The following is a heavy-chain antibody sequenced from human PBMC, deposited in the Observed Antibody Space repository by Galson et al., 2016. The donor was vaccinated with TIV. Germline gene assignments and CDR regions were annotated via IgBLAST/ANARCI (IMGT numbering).Heavy chain of an antibody. CDR1: GFTFSGHS. D-gene: IGHD2-8*02. CDR2: ISNSGDYI. V-gene: IGHV3-21*01. J-gene: IGHJ6*02. Sequence: SLRLSCAASGFTFSGHSMNWVRQAPGKGLEWVSSISNSGDYIYYSDSMKGRFTLSRDNAKKSLYLQMHSLRAEDTAVYYCARIIGYWVGYYTMDVWGQGTTVTVSS. CDR3: ARIIGYWVGYYTMDV.